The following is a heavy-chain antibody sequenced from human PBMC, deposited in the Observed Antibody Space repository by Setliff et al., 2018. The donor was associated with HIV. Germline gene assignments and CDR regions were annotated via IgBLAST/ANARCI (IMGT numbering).Heavy chain of an antibody. D-gene: IGHD1-1*01. Sequence: GASVKVSCKGSGYTFTSYYMHWVRQAPGQGLEWLGIINPSGGTANYAQKFQGRVTFTSDTSANTAYMELRSLGSDDTAVYFCARRASTAEVFDYWGQGTLVTVSS. CDR3: ARRASTAEVFDY. CDR1: GYTFTSYY. CDR2: INPSGGTA. V-gene: IGHV1-46*01. J-gene: IGHJ4*02.